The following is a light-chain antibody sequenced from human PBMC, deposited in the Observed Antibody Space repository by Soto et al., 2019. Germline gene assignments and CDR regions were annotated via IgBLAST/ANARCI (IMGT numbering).Light chain of an antibody. CDR2: GAS. CDR1: QSISNN. CDR3: QQSYSTPIT. Sequence: EIVMTQSPATLSVSPGERATLSCRASQSISNNLDWYQQKPGQAPRLLIYGASTRATGVPTRFSGSGSGTDFTLTISSLQPEDFATYYCQQSYSTPITFGQGTRLEIK. V-gene: IGKV3-15*01. J-gene: IGKJ5*01.